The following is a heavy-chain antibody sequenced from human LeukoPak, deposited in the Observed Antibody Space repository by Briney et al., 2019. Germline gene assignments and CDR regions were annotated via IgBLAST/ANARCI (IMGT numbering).Heavy chain of an antibody. Sequence: GGSLRLSCVAPGFIFSNHAMNWVRRVPGKGLEWVAGISASDGRTFYAGSVKGRFTISRDNSKNTLNLEMSNLRADDTAVYHCAKGHGPGSWLVDVWGKGTTVTVSS. V-gene: IGHV3-23*01. CDR1: GFIFSNHA. J-gene: IGHJ6*04. CDR2: ISASDGRT. CDR3: AKGHGPGSWLVDV. D-gene: IGHD3-10*01.